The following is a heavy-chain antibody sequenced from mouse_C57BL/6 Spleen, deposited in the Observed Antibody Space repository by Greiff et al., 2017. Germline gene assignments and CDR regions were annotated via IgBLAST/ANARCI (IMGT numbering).Heavy chain of an antibody. D-gene: IGHD1-1*01. J-gene: IGHJ1*03. CDR2: ILPGSGST. CDR1: GYTFTGYW. V-gene: IGHV1-9*01. CDR3: AIKWVHSYGSSYVWYFDV. Sequence: QVQLQQSGAELMKPGASVKLSCKATGYTFTGYWIEWVKQRPGHGLEWIGEILPGSGSTNYNEKFKGKATFTADTSSNTVSMQLSSLTPENSAIYYCAIKWVHSYGSSYVWYFDVWGTGTPVTVSS.